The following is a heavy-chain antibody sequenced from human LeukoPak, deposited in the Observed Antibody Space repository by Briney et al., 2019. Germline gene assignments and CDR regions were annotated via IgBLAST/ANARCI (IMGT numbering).Heavy chain of an antibody. CDR1: GVSISSGGYS. J-gene: IGHJ3*02. V-gene: IGHV4-30-2*01. CDR2: IYHSGST. Sequence: SETLSLTCAVSGVSISSGGYSWSWIRQPPGKGLEWIGYIYHSGSTYYNPSLKSRVTISVDRSKNQFSLKLSSVTAADTAVYYCARAVWFGELRDAFDIWGQGTMVTVSS. D-gene: IGHD3-10*01. CDR3: ARAVWFGELRDAFDI.